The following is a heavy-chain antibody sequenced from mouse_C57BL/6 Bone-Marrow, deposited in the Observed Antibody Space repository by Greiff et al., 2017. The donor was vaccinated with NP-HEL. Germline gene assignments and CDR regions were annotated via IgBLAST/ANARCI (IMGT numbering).Heavy chain of an antibody. CDR3: TKSYYYGSSPYY. J-gene: IGHJ2*01. D-gene: IGHD1-1*01. CDR1: GYTFTSYW. CDR2: IYPGNSDT. V-gene: IGHV1-5*01. Sequence: VQLQQSGTVLARPGASVKMSCKTSGYTFTSYWMHWVKQRPGQGLEWIGAIYPGNSDTSYNQKFKGKAKLTAVTSASTAYMELSSLTNEDSAVYYCTKSYYYGSSPYYWGQGTTLTVSS.